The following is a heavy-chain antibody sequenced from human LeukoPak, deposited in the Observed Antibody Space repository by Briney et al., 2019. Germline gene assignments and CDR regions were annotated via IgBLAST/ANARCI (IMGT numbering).Heavy chain of an antibody. Sequence: SETLSLTCTVSGGSISSGSYYWSWIRQPAGKGLEWIGRIYTSGSTNYNPSLMSRVTISVDTSKNQFSLKLSSVTAADTAVYYCARSGSVPTRWFDYWGQGTLVTVSS. CDR3: ARSGSVPTRWFDY. CDR1: GGSISSGSYY. J-gene: IGHJ4*02. D-gene: IGHD3-10*01. V-gene: IGHV4-61*02. CDR2: IYTSGST.